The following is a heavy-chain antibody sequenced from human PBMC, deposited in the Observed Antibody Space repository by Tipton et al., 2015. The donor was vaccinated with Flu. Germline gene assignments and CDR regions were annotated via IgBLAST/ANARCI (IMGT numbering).Heavy chain of an antibody. V-gene: IGHV1-46*01. CDR3: ARDRSYYYGSSGSHSPYYYGLDV. CDR1: GYTFTSYY. J-gene: IGHJ6*02. D-gene: IGHD3-22*01. CDR2: TNPTDGST. Sequence: QLVQSGAEVRKPGASVKVSCKASGYTFTSYYLHWVRQAPGQGLEWMGKTNPTDGSTTYAQKFQGRVTMTRVTSTSTVYMELSSLRSEDTAVFYCARDRSYYYGSSGSHSPYYYGLDVWGQGTTVTVSS.